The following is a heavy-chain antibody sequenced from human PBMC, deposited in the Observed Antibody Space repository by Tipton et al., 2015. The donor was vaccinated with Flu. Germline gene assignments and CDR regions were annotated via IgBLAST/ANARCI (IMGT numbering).Heavy chain of an antibody. Sequence: LRLSCAVYGGSFSGYYWSWIRQPPGKGLEWIGEINHSGSTNYNPSLKSRVTISVDTSKNQFSLKLSPVTAADTAVYYCARDLGPWGQGTLVTVSS. CDR2: INHSGST. V-gene: IGHV4-34*01. D-gene: IGHD7-27*01. J-gene: IGHJ4*02. CDR3: ARDLGP. CDR1: GGSFSGYY.